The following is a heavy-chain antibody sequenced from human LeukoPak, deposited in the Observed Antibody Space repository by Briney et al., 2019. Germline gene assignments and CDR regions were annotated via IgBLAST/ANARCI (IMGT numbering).Heavy chain of an antibody. D-gene: IGHD3-3*02. CDR1: GGSFSGYY. J-gene: IGHJ3*02. V-gene: IGHV4-34*01. Sequence: PSETLSLTCAVYGGSFSGYYWSWIRQPPGKGLEWIGEINHSGSTNYNPSLKSRVTISVDTSKNQFSLKLSSVTAADTAVYYCARLKLAYYAFDIWGQGTMVTASS. CDR3: ARLKLAYYAFDI. CDR2: INHSGST.